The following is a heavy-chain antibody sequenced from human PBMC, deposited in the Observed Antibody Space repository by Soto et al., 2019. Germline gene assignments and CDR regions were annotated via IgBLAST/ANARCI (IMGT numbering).Heavy chain of an antibody. J-gene: IGHJ4*02. CDR2: ISGSGGST. D-gene: IGHD6-19*01. CDR3: AKAFDLGGQWLGLGLDY. Sequence: GGSLRLSCAASGFTFSSYAMSWVRQAPGKGLEWVSAISGSGGSTYYADSVKGRFTISRDNSKNTLYLQMNSLRAEDTAVYYCAKAFDLGGQWLGLGLDYWGQGTLVTVSS. CDR1: GFTFSSYA. V-gene: IGHV3-23*01.